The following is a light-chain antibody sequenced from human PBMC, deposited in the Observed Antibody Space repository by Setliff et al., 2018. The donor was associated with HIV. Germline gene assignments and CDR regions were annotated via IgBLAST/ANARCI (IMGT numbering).Light chain of an antibody. V-gene: IGLV1-44*01. CDR3: ASWDDSLNGWV. CDR2: TNN. CDR1: SSNIGRNT. J-gene: IGLJ3*02. Sequence: QSALTQPPSASGTPGQRVTISCSGSSSNIGRNTVNWYQQLPGTAPKLLIYTNNQRPSGVPDRFSGSKSGTPASLAISGLQSEDEADYHCASWDDSLNGWVFGGGTKVTVL.